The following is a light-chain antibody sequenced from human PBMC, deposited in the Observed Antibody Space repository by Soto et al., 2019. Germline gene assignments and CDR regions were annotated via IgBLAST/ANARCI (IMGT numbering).Light chain of an antibody. J-gene: IGKJ1*01. Sequence: DIQMTQSPSSLSASVGDRFTITCRASQSIRNYLNWYQQKPGKAPKFLIYAASSLQSGVPSRFSGSGSGTDFTLTISSLQPEDFATYYCQQSYSTPRWTFGQGTKVDIK. CDR3: QQSYSTPRWT. CDR1: QSIRNY. V-gene: IGKV1-39*01. CDR2: AAS.